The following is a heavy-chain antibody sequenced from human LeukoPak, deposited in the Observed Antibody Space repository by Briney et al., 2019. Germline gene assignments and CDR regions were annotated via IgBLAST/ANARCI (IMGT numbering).Heavy chain of an antibody. D-gene: IGHD2-15*01. CDR2: MNPNSGNT. V-gene: IGHV1-8*01. Sequence: ASVKVSCKASGYTFTSYDINWVRQATGQGLEWMGWMNPNSGNTGYAQKFQGRVTMNRNTSISTAYMELSSLRSEDTAVYYCARVICSGGSCYPPTGADYWGQGTLVTVSS. CDR3: ARVICSGGSCYPPTGADY. J-gene: IGHJ4*02. CDR1: GYTFTSYD.